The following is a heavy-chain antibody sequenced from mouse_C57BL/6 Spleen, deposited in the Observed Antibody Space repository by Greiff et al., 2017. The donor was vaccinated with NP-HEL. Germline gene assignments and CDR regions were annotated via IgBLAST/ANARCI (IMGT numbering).Heavy chain of an antibody. Sequence: VMLVESGEGLVKPGGSLKLSCAASGFTFSSYAMSWVRQTPEKRLEWVAYISSGGDYIYYADTVKGRFTISRDNARKTLYLQMSSLKSEDTAMYYWTRDGLLYAMDYWGQGTSVTVSS. V-gene: IGHV5-9-1*02. D-gene: IGHD2-3*01. J-gene: IGHJ4*01. CDR3: TRDGLLYAMDY. CDR1: GFTFSSYA. CDR2: ISSGGDYI.